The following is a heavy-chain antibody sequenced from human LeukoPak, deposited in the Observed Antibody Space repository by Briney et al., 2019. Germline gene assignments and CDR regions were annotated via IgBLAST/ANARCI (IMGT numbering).Heavy chain of an antibody. J-gene: IGHJ4*02. D-gene: IGHD3-16*02. CDR1: GFTFSSYS. CDR2: ISSSSSYI. V-gene: IGHV3-21*01. Sequence: GGSLRLSCAASGFTFSSYSMNWVRQAPGKGLEWGSSISSSSSYIYYADSVKGRFTISRDNAKNSLYLQMNSLRAEDTAVYYCARDTGDDYVWGSYRYMVYFDYWGQGTLVTVSS. CDR3: ARDTGDDYVWGSYRYMVYFDY.